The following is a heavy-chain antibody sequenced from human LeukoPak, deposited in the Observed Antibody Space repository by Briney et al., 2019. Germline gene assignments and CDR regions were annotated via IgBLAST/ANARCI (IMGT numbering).Heavy chain of an antibody. Sequence: SETLSLTCTVTGGSISGYHWNWIRQSPGKGLEWISNIFYTGNADYNPSLKSLVTISINTSKNEISLILRSVTAADTAVYYCARKTYCSGGRCYGENWFDPWGQGILVTVSS. CDR2: IFYTGNA. V-gene: IGHV4-59*08. D-gene: IGHD2-15*01. J-gene: IGHJ5*02. CDR3: ARKTYCSGGRCYGENWFDP. CDR1: GGSISGYH.